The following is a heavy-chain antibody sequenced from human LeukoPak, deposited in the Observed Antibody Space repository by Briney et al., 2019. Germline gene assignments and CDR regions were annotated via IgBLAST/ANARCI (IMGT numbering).Heavy chain of an antibody. V-gene: IGHV4-39*07. J-gene: IGHJ5*02. CDR1: GGSISSSNYY. CDR2: INHSGST. Sequence: SETLSLTCTVSGGSISSSNYYWGWIRQPPGKGLEWIGEINHSGSTNYNPSLKSRVTISVDTSKNQFSLKLSSVTAADTAVYYCARDRYGDYGGFDPWGQGTLVTVSS. CDR3: ARDRYGDYGGFDP. D-gene: IGHD4-17*01.